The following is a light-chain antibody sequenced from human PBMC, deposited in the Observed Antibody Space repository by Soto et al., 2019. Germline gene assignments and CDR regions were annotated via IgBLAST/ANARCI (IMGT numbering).Light chain of an antibody. V-gene: IGKV3D-20*02. Sequence: EIVLTQSPGTLSLSPGEIATLSCRATQSVSGSYLAWYQQKPGQAPRLLIYGASSRATGIPDRFSGSGSGTNFTLTISSLEPDDFAVYYCQQRTNWPGLSFGQGTRLEIK. J-gene: IGKJ5*01. CDR2: GAS. CDR3: QQRTNWPGLS. CDR1: QSVSGSY.